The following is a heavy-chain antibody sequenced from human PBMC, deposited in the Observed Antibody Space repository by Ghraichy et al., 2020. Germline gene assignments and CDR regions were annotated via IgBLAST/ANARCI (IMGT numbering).Heavy chain of an antibody. Sequence: SLNISCAASGFTFDDYAMHWVRQAPGKGLEWVSGISWNSGSIGYADSVKGRFTISRDNAKNSMYLQMNSLRAEDTALYYCAKGNSFSSGWYDYWGQGTLVTVSS. D-gene: IGHD6-19*01. CDR1: GFTFDDYA. CDR3: AKGNSFSSGWYDY. J-gene: IGHJ4*02. V-gene: IGHV3-9*01. CDR2: ISWNSGSI.